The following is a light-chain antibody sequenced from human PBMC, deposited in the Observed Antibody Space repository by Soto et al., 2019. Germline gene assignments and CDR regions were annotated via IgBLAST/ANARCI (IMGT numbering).Light chain of an antibody. CDR3: QQYYSTPYT. CDR2: WAS. V-gene: IGKV4-1*01. CDR1: QSVLYNSNNKNY. J-gene: IGKJ2*01. Sequence: DIVMTQSPDSLAVSLGERATINCKSSQSVLYNSNNKNYLAWYQQKPGQPPNLLIYWASTRESGVPDRFSGSGSGTDFTLTISNLQAEDVAVYYCQQYYSTPYTFGQGTKLELK.